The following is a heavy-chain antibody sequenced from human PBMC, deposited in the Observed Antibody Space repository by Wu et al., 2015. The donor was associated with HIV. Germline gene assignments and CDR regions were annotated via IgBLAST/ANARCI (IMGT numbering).Heavy chain of an antibody. CDR3: ARDAIAAAANDAFDI. J-gene: IGHJ3*02. Sequence: QVQLVQSGAEVKKPGSSVKVSCKASGGTFSSYAISWVRQAPGQGLEWMGRIIPIFSKPIYAQNFQGRVTITADEFTSTAYMDLSSLRSDDTAVYYCARDAIAAAANDAFDIWGQGTMVTVSS. D-gene: IGHD6-13*01. CDR1: GGTFSSYA. CDR2: IIPIFSKP. V-gene: IGHV1-69*13.